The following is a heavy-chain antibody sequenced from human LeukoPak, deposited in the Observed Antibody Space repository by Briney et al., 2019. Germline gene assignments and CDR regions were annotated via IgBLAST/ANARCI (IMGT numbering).Heavy chain of an antibody. V-gene: IGHV3-23*01. CDR2: IRGSGGST. CDR3: ARDFYYDSSGYSVDY. Sequence: GGSLRLSCAASGFTFNSYAMSWVRQAPGKGLEWVSSIRGSGGSTDYADSVKGRFTISRDNSKNTLYLQMNSLRAEDTAVYYCARDFYYDSSGYSVDYWGQGTLVTVSS. D-gene: IGHD3-22*01. CDR1: GFTFNSYA. J-gene: IGHJ4*02.